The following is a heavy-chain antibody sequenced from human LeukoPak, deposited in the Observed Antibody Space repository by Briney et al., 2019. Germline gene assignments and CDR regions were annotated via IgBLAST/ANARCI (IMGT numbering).Heavy chain of an antibody. J-gene: IGHJ4*02. D-gene: IGHD4-23*01. Sequence: SETLSLTCTVSGGSISSYYWSWIRQPPGKGLEWIGEINHSGSTNYNPSLKSRVTISVDTSKNQFSLKLSSVTAADTAVYYCASPTGWTTVVSNWGQGTLVTVSS. CDR2: INHSGST. CDR3: ASPTGWTTVVSN. V-gene: IGHV4-34*01. CDR1: GGSISSYY.